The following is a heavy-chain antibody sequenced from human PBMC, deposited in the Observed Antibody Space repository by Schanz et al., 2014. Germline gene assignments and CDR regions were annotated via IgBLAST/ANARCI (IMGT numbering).Heavy chain of an antibody. CDR1: GSINSGPYS. V-gene: IGHV3-23*01. D-gene: IGHD3-10*01. Sequence: VQLQESGPGLVKPSETLILTCNVSAGSINSGPYSWSWVRQHPGKGLEWVSAISGSGGSTYYADSVKGRFTISRDNSKNTLYLQMNSLRAEDTAVYYCAKGRFGELSAFDIWGQGTMVTVSS. CDR3: AKGRFGELSAFDI. CDR2: ISGSGGST. J-gene: IGHJ3*02.